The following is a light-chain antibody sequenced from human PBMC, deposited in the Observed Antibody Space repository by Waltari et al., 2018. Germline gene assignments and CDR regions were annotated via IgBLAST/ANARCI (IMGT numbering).Light chain of an antibody. CDR2: CVN. V-gene: IGLV2-14*01. CDR3: SSYTSSGTYV. Sequence: QSALTQPASVSGSPGQSITISCTGTSGDVGDYNHVSWYQQPPGKAPKLMIYCVNNRPSGISNRFSGSKSGNTAALTISGLQAEDEADYYCSSYTSSGTYVFGVGTKVTVL. CDR1: SGDVGDYNH. J-gene: IGLJ1*01.